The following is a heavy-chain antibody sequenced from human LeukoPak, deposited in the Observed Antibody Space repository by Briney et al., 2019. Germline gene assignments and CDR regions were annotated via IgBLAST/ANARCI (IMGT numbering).Heavy chain of an antibody. J-gene: IGHJ6*02. V-gene: IGHV1-46*01. CDR2: INPSGGST. CDR3: ARDHELYYYDSSGYYSDSYYYYGMDV. D-gene: IGHD3-22*01. Sequence: EASVKVSFKASGYTFTSYYMHWVRQAPGQGLEWMGIINPSGGSTSYAQKFQGRVTMTRDTSTSTVYMELSSLRSEDTAVYYCARDHELYYYDSSGYYSDSYYYYGMDVWGQGTTVTVSS. CDR1: GYTFTSYY.